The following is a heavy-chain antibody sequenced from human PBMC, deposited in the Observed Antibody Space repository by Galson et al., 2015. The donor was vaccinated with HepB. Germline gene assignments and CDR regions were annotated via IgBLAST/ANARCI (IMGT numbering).Heavy chain of an antibody. CDR3: AREFAVGFGSYSN. D-gene: IGHD6-19*01. CDR1: GFTFSDYW. V-gene: IGHV3-74*01. Sequence: SLRLSCAASGFTFSDYWMHWVRQAPGKGLLWVSYISADGTRTKYADSVKGRFTISRDNAKNTVYLQMNSLRAEDTAVYYCAREFAVGFGSYSNWGQGSLVTVSS. CDR2: ISADGTRT. J-gene: IGHJ4*02.